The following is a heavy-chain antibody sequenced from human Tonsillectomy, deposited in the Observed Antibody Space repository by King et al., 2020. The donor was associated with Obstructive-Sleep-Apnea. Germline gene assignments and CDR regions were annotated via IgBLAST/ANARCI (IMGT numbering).Heavy chain of an antibody. CDR3: AREVCSTSCYDYYYGMDV. J-gene: IGHJ6*02. Sequence: QLVQSGAEVKKPGASVKVSCKASGYTFTSYSINWVRQAPGQGLEWLGCNSVYNGNRNYAQKLQGRVTMTTDTSTSTAYMELRSLTSDDTAVYYCAREVCSTSCYDYYYGMDVWGQGTTVTVSS. CDR1: GYTFTSYS. V-gene: IGHV1-18*04. D-gene: IGHD2-2*01. CDR2: NSVYNGNR.